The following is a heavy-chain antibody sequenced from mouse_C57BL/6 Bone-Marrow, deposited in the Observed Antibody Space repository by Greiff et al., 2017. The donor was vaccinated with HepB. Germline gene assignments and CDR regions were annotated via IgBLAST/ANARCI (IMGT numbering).Heavy chain of an antibody. CDR3: ANGGSSLYYFDY. Sequence: VKLQESGPELVKPGASVKLSCKASGYTFTSYWMHWVKQRPGQGLEWIGNINPSNGGTNYNEKFKSKATLTVDKSSSTAYMQLSSLTSEDSAVYYCANGGSSLYYFDYWGQGTTLTVSS. CDR2: INPSNGGT. J-gene: IGHJ2*01. CDR1: GYTFTSYW. D-gene: IGHD1-1*01. V-gene: IGHV1-53*01.